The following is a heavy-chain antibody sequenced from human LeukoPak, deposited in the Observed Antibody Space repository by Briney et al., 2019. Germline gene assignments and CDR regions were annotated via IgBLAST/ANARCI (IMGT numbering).Heavy chain of an antibody. V-gene: IGHV3-7*01. J-gene: IGHJ4*02. CDR2: IKQDGSEK. Sequence: PGGSLRLSCAASGFTFSSYWMSWVRQAPGKGLEWVANIKQDGSEKYYVDSVKGRFTISRDNAKNSLYLQMNSLRAEDTAVYYCARDKFGLCYDFWSGYGPDYWGQGTLVTVSS. CDR3: ARDKFGLCYDFWSGYGPDY. D-gene: IGHD3-3*01. CDR1: GFTFSSYW.